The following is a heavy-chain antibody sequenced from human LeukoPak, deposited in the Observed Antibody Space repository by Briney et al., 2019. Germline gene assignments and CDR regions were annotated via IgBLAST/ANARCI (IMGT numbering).Heavy chain of an antibody. J-gene: IGHJ4*02. V-gene: IGHV4-39*01. CDR2: IYYSGST. D-gene: IGHD3-3*01. Sequence: SETLSLTCTVSGGSISSSSYYWGWIRQPPGKGLEWIGSIYYSGSTYYNPSLKSRVTISVDTSKNQFSLKLSSVTAADTAVYYCARRSFGVVITDDYWGQGTLVTVSS. CDR1: GGSISSSSYY. CDR3: ARRSFGVVITDDY.